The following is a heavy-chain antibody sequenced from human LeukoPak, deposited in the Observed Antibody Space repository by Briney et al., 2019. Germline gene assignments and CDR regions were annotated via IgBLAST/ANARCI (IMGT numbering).Heavy chain of an antibody. V-gene: IGHV3-7*01. J-gene: IGHJ5*02. Sequence: GGSLRLSCAASGYTFNNYWMNWVRQAPGKGLEWVVAIKQDGSEKYYVDSVKGRFTISRDNAKNSLYLQMNSLRAEDTAVYYCARGGSYSWFDPWGQGTPVTVSS. CDR3: ARGGSYSWFDP. CDR1: GYTFNNYW. CDR2: IKQDGSEK.